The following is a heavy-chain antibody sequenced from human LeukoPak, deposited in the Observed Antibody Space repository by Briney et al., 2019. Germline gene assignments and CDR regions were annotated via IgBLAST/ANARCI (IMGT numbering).Heavy chain of an antibody. CDR1: GYTFTSYG. D-gene: IGHD3-10*01. CDR3: AISYGSGSYYNGWAGLPSHFAY. CDR2: ISAYNGNT. V-gene: IGHV1-18*01. J-gene: IGHJ4*02. Sequence: ASVKVSCKASGYTFTSYGISWVRQAPGQGLEWMGWISAYNGNTNYAQKLQGRVTMTTDTSTSTAYMELRSLRSDDTAVYYCAISYGSGSYYNGWAGLPSHFAYWGQGTLVTVSS.